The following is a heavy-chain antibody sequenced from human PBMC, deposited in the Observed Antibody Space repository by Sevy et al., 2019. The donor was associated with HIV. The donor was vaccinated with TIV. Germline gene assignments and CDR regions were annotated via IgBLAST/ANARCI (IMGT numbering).Heavy chain of an antibody. D-gene: IGHD3-10*01. CDR3: TRDSRKRGLSALLDY. V-gene: IGHV3-15*01. CDR2: NKRKTDGGKT. CDR1: GFTFSNAW. J-gene: IGHJ4*02. Sequence: GGSLRLSCAASGFTFSNAWMSWVRQAPGKGLEWVGHNKRKTDGGKTDYAAPVKGRFTIQRDDSKNTLYLQMNSLKTEDTAIYYCTRDSRKRGLSALLDYGGQGTLVTVSS.